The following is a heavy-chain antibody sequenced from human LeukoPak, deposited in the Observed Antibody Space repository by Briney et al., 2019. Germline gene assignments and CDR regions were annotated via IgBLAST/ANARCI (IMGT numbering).Heavy chain of an antibody. CDR3: AITDLDKVRYCSGGSCSGSVNSYYYYYGMDV. D-gene: IGHD2-15*01. Sequence: ASVKVSCKASGGTFSSYAISWVRQAPGQGLEWMGGIIPIFGTANYAQKFQGRVTITADESMSTAYMELSSLRSEDTAVYYCAITDLDKVRYCSGGSCSGSVNSYYYYYGMDVWGQGTTVTVSS. V-gene: IGHV1-69*13. CDR1: GGTFSSYA. CDR2: IIPIFGTA. J-gene: IGHJ6*02.